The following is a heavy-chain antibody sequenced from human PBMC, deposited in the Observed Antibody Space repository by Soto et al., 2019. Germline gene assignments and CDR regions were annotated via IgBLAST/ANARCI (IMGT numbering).Heavy chain of an antibody. D-gene: IGHD3-10*01. V-gene: IGHV2-5*02. Sequence: QITLKESGPTLVKPTQTLTLTCTFSGFSLSTTGMGVAWIRQPPGKALEWLALIYWDDDKHYRPSLKSRLTLTKDTAKNQVVLKMTNMDPVDTATYYCARRLVRGLYYFYYWGQRTLVTVSS. CDR2: IYWDDDK. J-gene: IGHJ4*02. CDR3: ARRLVRGLYYFYY. CDR1: GFSLSTTGMG.